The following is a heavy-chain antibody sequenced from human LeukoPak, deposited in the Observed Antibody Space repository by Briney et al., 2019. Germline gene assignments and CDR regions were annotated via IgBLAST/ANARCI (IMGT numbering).Heavy chain of an antibody. CDR1: GGFFSASY. V-gene: IGHV4-34*01. Sequence: SETLSLTCGVSGGFFSASYWGWIRQPPGKGLEWIGEINLSGSTNYNSSLTGRVTISLDTSKNQFSLNLRSVTTADTAVYYCARVSISLFGVVTAHFDSWGQGTLVAVSS. CDR3: ARVSISLFGVVTAHFDS. CDR2: INLSGST. J-gene: IGHJ4*02. D-gene: IGHD3-3*01.